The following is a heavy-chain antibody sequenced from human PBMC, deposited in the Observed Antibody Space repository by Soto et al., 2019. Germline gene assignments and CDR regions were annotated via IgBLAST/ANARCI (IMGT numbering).Heavy chain of an antibody. D-gene: IGHD4-17*01. Sequence: GGSLRLSCAASGFTFSSYAMHWVRQAPGKGLEWVAVISYDGSNKYYADSVKGRFTISRDNSKNTLYLQMNSLRSEDTAVYYCARGERGDYRRRSFDSWGQGTLVTVSS. CDR3: ARGERGDYRRRSFDS. J-gene: IGHJ5*01. CDR2: ISYDGSNK. CDR1: GFTFSSYA. V-gene: IGHV3-30-3*01.